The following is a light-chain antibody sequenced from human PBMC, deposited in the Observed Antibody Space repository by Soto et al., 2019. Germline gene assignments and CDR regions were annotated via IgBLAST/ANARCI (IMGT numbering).Light chain of an antibody. Sequence: DIQMTQSPSTLSASVGDRVTITCRASQSIKNWLAWYQQKPGTAPKFLIYDASTLESGVPSRFSGSGSGTEFTLTISSLQADDVATYFCQQYDDYPLTLGGGTKVDIK. CDR2: DAS. V-gene: IGKV1-5*01. CDR1: QSIKNW. J-gene: IGKJ4*01. CDR3: QQYDDYPLT.